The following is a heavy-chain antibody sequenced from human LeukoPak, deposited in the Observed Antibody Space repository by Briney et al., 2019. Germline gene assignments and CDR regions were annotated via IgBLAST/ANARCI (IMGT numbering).Heavy chain of an antibody. J-gene: IGHJ3*02. V-gene: IGHV7-4-1*02. Sequence: ASVKVSCKASGYTFTSYAMNWVRQAPGQGLEWMGWINTNTGNPTYAQGFTGRFVFSLDASVSTAYLQISSLKAEDTAVYYCARDPGAGIAEDAFDIWGQGTMVTVSS. CDR2: INTNTGNP. CDR1: GYTFTSYA. CDR3: ARDPGAGIAEDAFDI. D-gene: IGHD6-13*01.